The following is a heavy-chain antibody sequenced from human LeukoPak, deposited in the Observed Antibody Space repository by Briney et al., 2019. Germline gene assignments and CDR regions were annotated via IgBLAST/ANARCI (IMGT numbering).Heavy chain of an antibody. CDR2: IIPIFGTA. V-gene: IGHV1-69*13. Sequence: SVKVSCKASGGTFSSYAISWVGQAPGQGLEWMGGIIPIFGTANYAQKFQGRVTITADESTSTAYMELSSLRSEDTAVYYCAREGCSSTSCYAYWFDPWGQGTLVTVSS. D-gene: IGHD2-2*01. J-gene: IGHJ5*02. CDR3: AREGCSSTSCYAYWFDP. CDR1: GGTFSSYA.